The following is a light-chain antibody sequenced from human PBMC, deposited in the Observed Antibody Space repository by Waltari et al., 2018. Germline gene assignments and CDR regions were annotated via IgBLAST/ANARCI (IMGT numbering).Light chain of an antibody. CDR2: DTS. CDR3: QQRKYWPPLT. Sequence: ETVLTQSPGTLSLSPGERATLSCRASQNVERYLAWYQQKPGQAPRLLIYDTSNRATGIPVRFSGSGSGTDFTLTISSLEPEDFAVYYCQQRKYWPPLTFGGGTKVEIK. CDR1: QNVERY. V-gene: IGKV3-11*01. J-gene: IGKJ4*01.